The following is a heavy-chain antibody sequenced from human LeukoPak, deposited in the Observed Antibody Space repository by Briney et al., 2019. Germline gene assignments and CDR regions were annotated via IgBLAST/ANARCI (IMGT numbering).Heavy chain of an antibody. D-gene: IGHD1-26*01. V-gene: IGHV3-23*01. CDR3: AKDRTVGASYWYLDL. CDR2: ISSSGSGDNT. J-gene: IGHJ2*01. Sequence: ETLSLTCTVSGDSINSLDLWSWVRQPPGKGLEWVSGISSSGSGDNTYYADSVKGRFTISRDSSKNTLFLHMNTLRAEDTAIYYCAKDRTVGASYWYLDLWGRGTLVTVSS. CDR1: GDSINSLD.